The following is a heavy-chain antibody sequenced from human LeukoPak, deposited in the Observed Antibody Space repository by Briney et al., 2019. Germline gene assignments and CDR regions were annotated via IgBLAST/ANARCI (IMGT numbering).Heavy chain of an antibody. CDR1: GYTFTGYY. CDR3: ARWSSGSYFEDY. V-gene: IGHV1-2*02. Sequence: GASVKVSCKASGYTFTGYYMHWVRQAPGQGLEWMGWINPNSGGTNYEQKFQGRVTMTRDTSISTAYMELSRLRSDDTAVYYCARWSSGSYFEDYWGQGTLVTVSS. D-gene: IGHD1-26*01. CDR2: INPNSGGT. J-gene: IGHJ4*02.